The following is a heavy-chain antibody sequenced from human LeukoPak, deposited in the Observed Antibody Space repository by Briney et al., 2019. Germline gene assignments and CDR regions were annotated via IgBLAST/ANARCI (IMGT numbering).Heavy chain of an antibody. V-gene: IGHV4-4*08. CDR3: ARAPGTTFDY. J-gene: IGHJ5*01. CDR2: INHSWST. Sequence: SETLSLTCTVSGGSISSYYWSWIRQSPGKGLEWIVSINHSWSTYYNPSLKSRVTISVDTSKNQFSLKLTSVTAADTAVYYCARAPGTTFDYWGHGNMVTVSS. CDR1: GGSISSYY. D-gene: IGHD4-17*01.